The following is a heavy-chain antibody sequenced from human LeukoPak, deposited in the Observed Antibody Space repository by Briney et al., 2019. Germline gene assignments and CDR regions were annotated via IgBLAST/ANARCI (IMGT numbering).Heavy chain of an antibody. CDR3: ATVSGGSYSIDY. D-gene: IGHD1-26*01. Sequence: GASVQVSCKVTGYTLTELSMHWVRQAPGKGLEWMGGFDPEDGETIYAQKFQGRVTMTEDTSTDTAYMELSSLRSEDTAVYYCATVSGGSYSIDYWGQGTLVTVSS. CDR2: FDPEDGET. J-gene: IGHJ4*02. CDR1: GYTLTELS. V-gene: IGHV1-24*01.